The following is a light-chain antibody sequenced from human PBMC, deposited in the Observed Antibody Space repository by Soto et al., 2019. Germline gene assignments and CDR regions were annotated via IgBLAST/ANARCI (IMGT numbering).Light chain of an antibody. V-gene: IGLV2-14*01. Sequence: QSALTQPASVSGSPGQSITISCTGTSSDVGGYNYVSWYQQHPGKAPKLMIYDVSNRPSGVSNRFSGSKSGNTASLTISGLQAEYEADYYCSSYTSSSTKAVFGGGTQLTVL. J-gene: IGLJ7*01. CDR3: SSYTSSSTKAV. CDR2: DVS. CDR1: SSDVGGYNY.